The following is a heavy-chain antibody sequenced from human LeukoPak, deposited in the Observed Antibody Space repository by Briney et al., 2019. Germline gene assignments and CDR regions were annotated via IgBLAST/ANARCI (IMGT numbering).Heavy chain of an antibody. Sequence: PSETLSLTCAVSGGSFSGYYWSWIRQPPGKGLEWIGEINHSGSTNYNPSLKSRVTISVDTSKNQFSLKLSSVTAADTAVYYCAREGYYDTSAGGAFDMWGQGTMVTVSS. CDR2: INHSGST. D-gene: IGHD3-22*01. CDR3: AREGYYDTSAGGAFDM. J-gene: IGHJ3*02. CDR1: GGSFSGYY. V-gene: IGHV4-34*01.